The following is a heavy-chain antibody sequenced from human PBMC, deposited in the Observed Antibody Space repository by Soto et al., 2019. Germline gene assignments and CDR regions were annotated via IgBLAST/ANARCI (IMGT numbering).Heavy chain of an antibody. CDR3: ARDQYSSSSLYGMDV. J-gene: IGHJ6*02. Sequence: QVQLVQSGAEVKKPGASVKVSCKASGYTFTSYGISWVRQAPGQGLEWMGWISAYNGNTNYAQKLQGRVTMTTDTSTSTADMELRSLRSDDTAVYYCARDQYSSSSLYGMDVWGQGTTVTVSS. CDR2: ISAYNGNT. D-gene: IGHD6-6*01. V-gene: IGHV1-18*01. CDR1: GYTFTSYG.